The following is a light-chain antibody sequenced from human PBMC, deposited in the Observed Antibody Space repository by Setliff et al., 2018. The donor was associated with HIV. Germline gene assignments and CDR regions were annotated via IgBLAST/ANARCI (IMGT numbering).Light chain of an antibody. J-gene: IGLJ1*01. CDR2: EVS. CDR1: SSDVGSYNL. V-gene: IGLV2-23*02. Sequence: LTQPASVSGSPGQSITISCTGTSSDVGSYNLVSWYQQHPGKAPKLMIYEVSKRPSGVSNRFSGSKSGNTASLTISGLQAENEADYYCCSYAGSRIFYVFGTGTKVTVL. CDR3: CSYAGSRIFYV.